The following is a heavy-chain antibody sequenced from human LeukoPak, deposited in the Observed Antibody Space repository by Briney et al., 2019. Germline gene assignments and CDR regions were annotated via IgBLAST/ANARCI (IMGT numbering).Heavy chain of an antibody. CDR3: AKDPSVDSSGYRSMYFQH. CDR2: IWYDGSNK. CDR1: GFTFSSYG. Sequence: GRSLRLSCAASGFTFSSYGMHWVRQAPGKGLEWVTVIWYDGSNKYYADSVKGRFTISRDNSKNTLYLQMNSLRAEDTAVYYCAKDPSVDSSGYRSMYFQHWGQGTLVTVSS. D-gene: IGHD3-22*01. J-gene: IGHJ1*01. V-gene: IGHV3-33*06.